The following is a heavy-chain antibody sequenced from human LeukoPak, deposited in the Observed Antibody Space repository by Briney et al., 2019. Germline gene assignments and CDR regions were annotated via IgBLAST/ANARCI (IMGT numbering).Heavy chain of an antibody. CDR3: ATTTSGWTGNYDY. CDR2: FDPEDGET. V-gene: IGHV1-24*01. D-gene: IGHD6-19*01. J-gene: IGHJ4*02. CDR1: GYTLTELS. Sequence: ASVKVSCKVSGYTLTELSMHLVRQAPGKGLEWMGGFDPEDGETIYVQKFQGRVTMTEDTSTDTAYMELSSLRSEDTAVYYCATTTSGWTGNYDYWGQGTPVTVSS.